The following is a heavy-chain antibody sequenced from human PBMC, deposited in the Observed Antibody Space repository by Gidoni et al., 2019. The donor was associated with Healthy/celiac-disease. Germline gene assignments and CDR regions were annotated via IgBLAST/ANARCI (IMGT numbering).Heavy chain of an antibody. CDR3: ARGGIVGATAWRGYYFDY. CDR1: GGSLSVYY. CDR2: INHSGST. V-gene: IGHV4-34*01. J-gene: IGHJ4*02. Sequence: QVQLQQWGAGLLKPSEPLSLTCAVYGGSLSVYYWSWIRQPPGKGLEWIGEINHSGSTNYNPSLKSRVTISVDTSKNQFSLKLSSVTAADTAVYYCARGGIVGATAWRGYYFDYWGQGTLVTVSS. D-gene: IGHD1-26*01.